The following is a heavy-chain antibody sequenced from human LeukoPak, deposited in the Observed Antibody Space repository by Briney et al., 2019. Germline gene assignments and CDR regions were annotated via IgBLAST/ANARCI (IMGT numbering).Heavy chain of an antibody. CDR2: INHSGST. CDR1: GGSFSGYY. V-gene: IGHV4-34*01. Sequence: SETLSLTGAVYGGSFSGYYWSWIRQPPGKGLEWIGEINHSGSTNYNPSLKSRVTISVDTSRNQFSLKLSSVTAADTAVYYCARGSSSGEDIVVVVAALPYFDYWGQGTLVTVSS. CDR3: ARGSSSGEDIVVVVAALPYFDY. D-gene: IGHD2-15*01. J-gene: IGHJ4*02.